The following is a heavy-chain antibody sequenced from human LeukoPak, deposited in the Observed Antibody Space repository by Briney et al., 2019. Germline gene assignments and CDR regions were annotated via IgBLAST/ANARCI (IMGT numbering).Heavy chain of an antibody. D-gene: IGHD3-9*01. CDR3: ARRPYDMDNWFDP. CDR2: IYYSGST. Sequence: SETLFLTCTVSGGSISSYYWSWIRQPPGKGLEWIGYIYYSGSTNYNPSLKSRVTISVDTSKNQFSLKLSSVTAADTAVYYCARRPYDMDNWFDPWGQGTLVTVSS. CDR1: GGSISSYY. V-gene: IGHV4-59*08. J-gene: IGHJ5*02.